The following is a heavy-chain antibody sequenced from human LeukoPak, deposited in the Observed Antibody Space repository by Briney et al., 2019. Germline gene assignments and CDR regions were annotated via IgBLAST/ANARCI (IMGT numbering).Heavy chain of an antibody. CDR2: IYYGGST. D-gene: IGHD6-19*01. V-gene: IGHV4-39*07. CDR1: GGSVSSTHY. CDR3: ARLHSSGWRSYYYMDV. J-gene: IGHJ6*03. Sequence: SETLSLTCTVSGGSVSSTHYWGWIRQPPGKGLEWIGSIYYGGSTYYNASLRSRVTTSVDTSKNQFSLKLSSVTAADTAVYYCARLHSSGWRSYYYMDVWGKGTTVTVSS.